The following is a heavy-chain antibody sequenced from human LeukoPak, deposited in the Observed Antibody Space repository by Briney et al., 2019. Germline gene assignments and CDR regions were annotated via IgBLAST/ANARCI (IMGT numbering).Heavy chain of an antibody. CDR1: GGSIANYY. CDR3: ARASSRGVRGFIAFDY. J-gene: IGHJ4*02. V-gene: IGHV4-59*01. Sequence: SETLSLTCTVSGGSIANYYWSWLRQPPGKGLEWVGNIHNSGDIKYNPSLKSRVTISVDKSKNHFSLNLTSVTAADTAVYYCARASSRGVRGFIAFDYWGQGTLVTVSS. D-gene: IGHD3-10*01. CDR2: IHNSGDI.